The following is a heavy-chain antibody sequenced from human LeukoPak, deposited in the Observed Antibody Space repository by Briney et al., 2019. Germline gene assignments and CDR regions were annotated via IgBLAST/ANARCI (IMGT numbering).Heavy chain of an antibody. D-gene: IGHD3-3*01. J-gene: IGHJ4*02. CDR3: SKDMGPLGTIWLDY. CDR2: ISGDGSKK. CDR1: GFTFDEYA. Sequence: GGSLRLSCVASGFTFDEYAMHWVRHAPEKRQEWVSLISGDGSKKHYADSVKGRFTISRDNSKNSLFLQVNRLRTEDTALYDCSKDMGPLGTIWLDYWGQGTLVSVSS. V-gene: IGHV3-43*02.